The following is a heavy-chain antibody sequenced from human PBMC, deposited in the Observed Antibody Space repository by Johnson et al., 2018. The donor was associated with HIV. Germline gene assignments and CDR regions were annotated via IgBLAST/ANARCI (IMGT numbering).Heavy chain of an antibody. CDR3: AKEGGARRSPYDAFDI. J-gene: IGHJ3*02. CDR1: GFTVSSNY. V-gene: IGHV3-66*01. Sequence: VQLVESGGGVVQPGGSLRLSCAASGFTVSSNYMSWVRQAPGKGLEWVSVIYSGGSTYYVDSVKGRFTISRDNSKNTLYLQMNSLRAEDTAVYYCAKEGGARRSPYDAFDIWGQGTMVTVSS. CDR2: IYSGGST. D-gene: IGHD3-10*01.